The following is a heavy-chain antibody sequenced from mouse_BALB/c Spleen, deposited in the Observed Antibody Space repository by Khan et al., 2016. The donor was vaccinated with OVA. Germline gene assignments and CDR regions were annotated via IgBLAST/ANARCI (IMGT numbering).Heavy chain of an antibody. J-gene: IGHJ1*01. Sequence: VQLQESGPAMVAPSQSLSITCTVSGFSLTSYGVHWVRQPPGKGLEWLGVIWAGGSTNYNSALMSRLSISKDNSKSQVFLKMNSLQTDDTAMYYCARYYGNYGWYFDVWGAGTTVTVSP. CDR3: ARYYGNYGWYFDV. CDR2: IWAGGST. V-gene: IGHV2-9*02. CDR1: GFSLTSYG. D-gene: IGHD2-1*01.